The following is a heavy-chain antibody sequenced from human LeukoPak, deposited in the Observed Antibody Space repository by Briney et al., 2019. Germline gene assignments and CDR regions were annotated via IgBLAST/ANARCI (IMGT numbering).Heavy chain of an antibody. V-gene: IGHV1-69*04. Sequence: ASVKVSCKASGGTFSSYAISWVRQAPGQGLEWMGRIIPILGIANYAQKFQGRVTITADKSTSTAYMELSSLRSEDTAVYYCARDRHYSSSWYGYFGYWGQGTLVTVSS. CDR2: IIPILGIA. CDR1: GGTFSSYA. CDR3: ARDRHYSSSWYGYFGY. J-gene: IGHJ4*02. D-gene: IGHD6-13*01.